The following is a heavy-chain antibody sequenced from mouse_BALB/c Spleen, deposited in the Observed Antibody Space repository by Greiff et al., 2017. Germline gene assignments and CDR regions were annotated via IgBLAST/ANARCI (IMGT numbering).Heavy chain of an antibody. Sequence: QVQLQQPGAELVKPGAPVKLSCKASGYTFTSYWMNWVKQRPGRGLEWIGRIDPSDSETHYNQKFKDKATLTVDKSSSTAYIQLSSLTSEDSAVYYCARENWYFDVWGAGTTVTVSS. V-gene: IGHV1-69*02. CDR1: GYTFTSYW. CDR2: IDPSDSET. J-gene: IGHJ1*01. CDR3: ARENWYFDV.